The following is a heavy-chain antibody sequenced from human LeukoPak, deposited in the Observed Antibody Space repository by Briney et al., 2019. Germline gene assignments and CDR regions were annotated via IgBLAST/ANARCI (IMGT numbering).Heavy chain of an antibody. CDR2: IYHSGST. CDR1: GYSISSGYY. CDR3: ARVRRHLIDP. Sequence: SETLSLTCTVSGYSISSGYYWGWIRQPPGKGLEWIGSIYHSGSTYYNPSLKSRVTISVDTSKNQFSLKLSSVTAADTAVYYCARVRRHLIDPWGQGTLVTVSS. J-gene: IGHJ5*02. V-gene: IGHV4-38-2*02.